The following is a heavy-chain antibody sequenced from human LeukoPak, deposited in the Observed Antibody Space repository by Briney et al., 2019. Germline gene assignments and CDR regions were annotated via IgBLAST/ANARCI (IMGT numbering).Heavy chain of an antibody. Sequence: SETLSLTCSVSGGSISSFTTNYWGWIRQPPGKGLEWIGSMYYSGTTYYNPSLESRLIISVDTSKNQFFLRLSSVTAADTAVYYCARVGIRGYSYGWFDPWGQGTLVTVSS. CDR1: GGSISSFTTNY. V-gene: IGHV4-39*01. J-gene: IGHJ5*02. CDR2: MYYSGTT. D-gene: IGHD5-18*01. CDR3: ARVGIRGYSYGWFDP.